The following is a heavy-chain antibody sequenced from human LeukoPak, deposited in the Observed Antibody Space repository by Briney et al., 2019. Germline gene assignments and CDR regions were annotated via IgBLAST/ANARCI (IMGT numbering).Heavy chain of an antibody. CDR2: IYTSGST. V-gene: IGHV4-4*07. CDR1: GGSISSYY. D-gene: IGHD3-3*01. J-gene: IGHJ4*02. Sequence: SETLSLTCTVSGGSISSYYWSWIRQPAGKGLEWIGRIYTSGSTNYNPSLKCRVTMSVDTSKNQFSLKLSSVTAADTAVYYCAREGTHYDFWSGYTTFGALYYFDYWGQGTLVTVSS. CDR3: AREGTHYDFWSGYTTFGALYYFDY.